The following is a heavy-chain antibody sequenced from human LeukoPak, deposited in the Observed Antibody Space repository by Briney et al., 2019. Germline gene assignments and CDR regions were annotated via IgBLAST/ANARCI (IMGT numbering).Heavy chain of an antibody. D-gene: IGHD6-13*01. CDR3: ARLKQQLVREIDY. Sequence: GGSLRLSCAASGFTFSSYAMHWVRQAPGKGLEWVAVISYDGSNKYYADSVKGRFTISRDNSKNTLYLQMNSPRAEDTAVYYCARLKQQLVREIDYWGQGTLVTVSS. J-gene: IGHJ4*02. V-gene: IGHV3-30*04. CDR2: ISYDGSNK. CDR1: GFTFSSYA.